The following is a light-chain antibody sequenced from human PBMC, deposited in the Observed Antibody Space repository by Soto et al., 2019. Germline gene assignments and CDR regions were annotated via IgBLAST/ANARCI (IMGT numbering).Light chain of an antibody. J-gene: IGKJ1*01. Sequence: EIVMTQSPATLSVSPGERATLSCRASQSVSSNLAWYQQKPGQAPRLLIYGAPTRATGIPARFSGSGSGTDFTLTISRLEPEDFAVYYCQQYGSLPWTFGQGTKVDIK. CDR2: GAP. CDR3: QQYGSLPWT. V-gene: IGKV3-15*01. CDR1: QSVSSN.